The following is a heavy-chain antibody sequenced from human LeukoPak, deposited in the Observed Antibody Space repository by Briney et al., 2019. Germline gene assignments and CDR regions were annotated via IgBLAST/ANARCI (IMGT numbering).Heavy chain of an antibody. J-gene: IGHJ1*01. D-gene: IGHD2-15*01. Sequence: GASVKVSCKASGYTFTSYDINWVRQATGQGLEWMGWMNPNSGNTGYAQKFQGRVTMTRNTSISTAYMELSSLRSEDTAVYYCARGRYCSGGSCYCLTEYFQHWGQGTLVTVSS. CDR3: ARGRYCSGGSCYCLTEYFQH. CDR1: GYTFTSYD. CDR2: MNPNSGNT. V-gene: IGHV1-8*01.